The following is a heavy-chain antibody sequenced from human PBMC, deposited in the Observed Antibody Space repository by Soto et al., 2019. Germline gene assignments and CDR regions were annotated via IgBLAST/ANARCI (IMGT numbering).Heavy chain of an antibody. Sequence: PSETLSLTCTVSGGSISSFYWSWIRQPPGKGLEWIGYLYNSGSTNYNPSLKSRVTISVDTSKNQFSLKLSSVTAADTAVYYCARGGSGFLSDYWGQGTLVTVSS. J-gene: IGHJ4*02. CDR2: LYNSGST. D-gene: IGHD3-16*01. CDR1: GGSISSFY. V-gene: IGHV4-59*01. CDR3: ARGGSGFLSDY.